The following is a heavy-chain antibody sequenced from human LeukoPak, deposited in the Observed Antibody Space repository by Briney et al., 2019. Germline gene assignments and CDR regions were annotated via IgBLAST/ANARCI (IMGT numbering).Heavy chain of an antibody. CDR3: ARVSVGATPCFDY. D-gene: IGHD1-26*01. V-gene: IGHV4-61*01. CDR1: GGSVSSGSYY. CDR2: IYYSGST. J-gene: IGHJ4*02. Sequence: SETLSLTRTVSGGSVSSGSYYWSWIRQPPGKGLEWIGYIYYSGSTNYNPSLKSRVTISVDTSKNQFSLKLSSVTAADTAVYYCARVSVGATPCFDYWGQGTLVTVSS.